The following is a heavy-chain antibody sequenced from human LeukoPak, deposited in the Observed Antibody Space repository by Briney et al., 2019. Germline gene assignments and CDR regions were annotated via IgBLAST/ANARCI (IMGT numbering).Heavy chain of an antibody. J-gene: IGHJ4*02. CDR3: ARIVVLKRSFDY. Sequence: SETLSLTCTVSGGSISSGDYYWSWIRQHPGKGLEWIGYIYYSGSAYYSPSLKSRVTISVDTSKNQFSLKLSSVTAADTAVYYCARIVVLKRSFDYWGQGTLVTVSS. V-gene: IGHV4-31*03. CDR2: IYYSGSA. D-gene: IGHD3-22*01. CDR1: GGSISSGDYY.